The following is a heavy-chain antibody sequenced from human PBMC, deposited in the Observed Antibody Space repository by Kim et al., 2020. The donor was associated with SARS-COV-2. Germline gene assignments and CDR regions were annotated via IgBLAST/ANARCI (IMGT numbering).Heavy chain of an antibody. Sequence: GGSLRLSCAASGFTFSNYGIHWVRQAPGKGLEWVAVIWYDGSQKYYADSVKGRFTISRDNSKNTLYLQMDSLRGDDTAVYYCAKDRGRAGSYYDSWGQGTLVTVSS. CDR3: AKDRGRAGSYYDS. CDR2: IWYDGSQK. V-gene: IGHV3-33*06. J-gene: IGHJ4*02. D-gene: IGHD3-16*01. CDR1: GFTFSNYG.